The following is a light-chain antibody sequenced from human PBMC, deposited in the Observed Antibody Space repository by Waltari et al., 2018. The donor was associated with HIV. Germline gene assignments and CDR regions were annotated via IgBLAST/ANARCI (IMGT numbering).Light chain of an antibody. CDR3: AAWDDTLTVV. CDR1: SSNIGTNH. Sequence: QSVLPQPPSASGTPGRGVTISCSGTSSNIGTNHVYWYQQFPGTAPNLLIYRNNKRPSGVPDRFSGSKSGTSASLAISGLRSDDEADYYCAAWDDTLTVVFGGGTKLTVL. CDR2: RNN. V-gene: IGLV1-47*01. J-gene: IGLJ2*01.